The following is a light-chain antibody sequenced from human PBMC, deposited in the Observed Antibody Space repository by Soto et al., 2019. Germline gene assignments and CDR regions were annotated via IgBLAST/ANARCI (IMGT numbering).Light chain of an antibody. Sequence: DIQMTQSPSSLSASVGDRVTITCRASQSIGINLNWYQQKPGKAPKLLIYAASSLKSGVPPRFSGSGSGTDFTLTISSLQPEDFATYYWQQSYSSPCTFGQGTILEIK. CDR3: QQSYSSPCT. V-gene: IGKV1-39*01. CDR2: AAS. J-gene: IGKJ2*02. CDR1: QSIGIN.